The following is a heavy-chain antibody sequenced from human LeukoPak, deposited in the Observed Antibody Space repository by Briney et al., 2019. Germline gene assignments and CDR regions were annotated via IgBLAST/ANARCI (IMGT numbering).Heavy chain of an antibody. CDR1: GFTFSSYA. D-gene: IGHD3-22*01. CDR2: ISYDGSNK. V-gene: IGHV3-30-3*01. CDR3: ARDSYDSSGYYLG. J-gene: IGHJ4*02. Sequence: GRSLRLSCAASGFTFSSYAMHWVRQAPGKGLEWVAVISYDGSNKYYADSVKGRLTISRDNSKNTLYLQMNSLRAEDTAVYYCARDSYDSSGYYLGWGQGTLVTVSS.